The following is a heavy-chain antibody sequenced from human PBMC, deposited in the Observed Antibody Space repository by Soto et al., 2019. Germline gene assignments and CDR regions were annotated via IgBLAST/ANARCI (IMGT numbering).Heavy chain of an antibody. D-gene: IGHD3-3*01. V-gene: IGHV2-5*02. CDR1: GFSLTTSGVG. CDR2: IYWDDDK. CDR3: AHRVLRTVFGLVTTTAIYFDF. J-gene: IGHJ4*02. Sequence: QITLNESGPTVVRPTETLTLTCRFSGFSLTTSGVGVCWIRQSPGKAPEWLALIYWDDDKRYSASLKSRLTITKDTSKNLVVLTVSDLDPTDTATYYCAHRVLRTVFGLVTTTAIYFDFWGQGTPVAVSS.